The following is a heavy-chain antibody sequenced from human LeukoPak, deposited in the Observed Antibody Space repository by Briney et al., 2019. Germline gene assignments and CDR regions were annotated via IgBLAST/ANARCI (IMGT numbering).Heavy chain of an antibody. V-gene: IGHV4-59*12. D-gene: IGHD1-7*01. J-gene: IGHJ6*02. CDR3: ARETGTSNMDV. CDR1: GGSISNYY. CDR2: ISYSGRN. Sequence: SETLSLTCTVSGGSISNYYWSWIRQPPGKGLEWIGYISYSGRNNYNPSLQSRVTMSVDTSKNQFSLKLTSVTAADTAVYYCARETGTSNMDVWGQGTTVTVSS.